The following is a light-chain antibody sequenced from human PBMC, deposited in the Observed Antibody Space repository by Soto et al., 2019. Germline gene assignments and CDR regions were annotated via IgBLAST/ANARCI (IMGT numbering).Light chain of an antibody. V-gene: IGLV2-14*01. J-gene: IGLJ1*01. CDR3: SSYTASTAYG. Sequence: QSVLAQPASVSGSPGQSITISCTGTSSDVGGYIYVSWYQQHPGKAPKLMIYDVTSRPSGVSYRFSGSKSGNTASLTISGLQAEDEADYYCSSYTASTAYGIGNGTKVTV. CDR1: SSDVGGYIY. CDR2: DVT.